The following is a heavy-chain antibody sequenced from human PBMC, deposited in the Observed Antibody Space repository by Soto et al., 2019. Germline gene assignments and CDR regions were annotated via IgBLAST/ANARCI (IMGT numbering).Heavy chain of an antibody. CDR2: LLRSGSSA. D-gene: IGHD4-17*01. Sequence: GSLRLSCAASGFTFRNYAMTWARQAPGKGLEWVSSLLRSGSSAYYADSVRGRFTISSDTSANSLYLQMDNLRAEDTAIYYCAKDAISGDGIWLMDSWGQGTVVTVSS. CDR1: GFTFRNYA. CDR3: AKDAISGDGIWLMDS. V-gene: IGHV3-23*01. J-gene: IGHJ5*02.